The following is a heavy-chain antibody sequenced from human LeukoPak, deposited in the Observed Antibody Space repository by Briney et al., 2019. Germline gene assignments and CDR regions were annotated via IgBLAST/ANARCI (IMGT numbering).Heavy chain of an antibody. J-gene: IGHJ5*02. CDR3: ARGSYYYDSSGYHNWFDP. D-gene: IGHD3-22*01. Sequence: SQTLSLTCAIFGDSVSSNSAAWNWIRQSPSRGLEWLGRTYYRSKWYNDYAVSVKSRITINPDTSKNQFSLQLNSVTPEDTAVYYCARGSYYYDSSGYHNWFDPWGQGTLVTVSS. CDR2: TYYRSKWYN. V-gene: IGHV6-1*01. CDR1: GDSVSSNSAA.